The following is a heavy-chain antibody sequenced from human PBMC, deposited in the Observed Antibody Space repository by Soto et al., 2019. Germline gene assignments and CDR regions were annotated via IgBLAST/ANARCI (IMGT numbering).Heavy chain of an antibody. CDR2: IYHSGST. V-gene: IGHV4-4*02. J-gene: IGHJ4*02. CDR3: ASLARYSYGQIQDY. CDR1: GGSIISSNW. D-gene: IGHD5-18*01. Sequence: TSETLSLTCAVSGGSIISSNWWSWVRQPPGKGLEWIGEIYHSGSTNYNPSLKSRVTISVDKSKNQFSLKLSSVTAADTAVYYCASLARYSYGQIQDYWGQGTLVTVSS.